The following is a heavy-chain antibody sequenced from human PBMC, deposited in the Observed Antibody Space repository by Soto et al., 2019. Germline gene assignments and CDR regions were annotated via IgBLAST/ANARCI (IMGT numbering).Heavy chain of an antibody. D-gene: IGHD3-22*01. J-gene: IGHJ6*02. CDR2: VYYSGST. CDR1: GGSISSYY. CDR3: ARKTWDYYASSGYYYYYVLDV. V-gene: IGHV4-59*01. Sequence: SETLSLTCTVSGGSISSYYWSWIRQPPGKGLEWVGYVYYSGSTNYNPSLKRRVTISVDTSKIKFSLKLSSVTAADTAVYYCARKTWDYYASSGYYYYYVLDVWGQGTTVTVSS.